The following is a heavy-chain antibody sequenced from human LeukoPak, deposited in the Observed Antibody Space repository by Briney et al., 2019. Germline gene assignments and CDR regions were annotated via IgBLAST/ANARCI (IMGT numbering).Heavy chain of an antibody. CDR1: GYSFTSYW. V-gene: IGHV5-51*01. Sequence: GESLKISCKGSGYSFTSYWIGWVRQVPGKGLEWMGIIYPGDSDTRYSPSFQGQVTISADKSISTAYLQWSSLKASDTAMYYCARHRSYYYDSSGYYFYGMDVWGQGTTVTVSS. CDR3: ARHRSYYYDSSGYYFYGMDV. CDR2: IYPGDSDT. J-gene: IGHJ6*02. D-gene: IGHD3-22*01.